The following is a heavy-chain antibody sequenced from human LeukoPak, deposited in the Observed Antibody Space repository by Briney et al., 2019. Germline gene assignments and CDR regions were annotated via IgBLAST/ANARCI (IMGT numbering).Heavy chain of an antibody. V-gene: IGHV3-30*04. J-gene: IGHJ4*02. CDR2: ISDDGSNK. CDR3: ARDLTHYFDY. CDR1: GFTFSSYA. Sequence: GGSLRLSCAASGFTFSSYAMHWVRQAPGKGLEWVAVISDDGSNKYYADSVKGRFTISRDNSKNTMYLQMNSLRVEDTAVYYCARDLTHYFDYWGQGTLVTVSS.